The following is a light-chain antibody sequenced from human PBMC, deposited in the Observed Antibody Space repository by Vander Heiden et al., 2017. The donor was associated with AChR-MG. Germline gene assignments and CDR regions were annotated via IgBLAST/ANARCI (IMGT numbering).Light chain of an antibody. CDR1: QDITNR. J-gene: IGKJ4*01. Sequence: DIQLTQSPTSLSASVGDRVTITCQASQDITNRLNWYQQRPGKAPNLLIYDASRLETGVPSRFSGSGSGTDFILTINSLQPDDSATYYCQQENTLPITFGGGTKVEI. CDR3: QQENTLPIT. CDR2: DAS. V-gene: IGKV1-33*01.